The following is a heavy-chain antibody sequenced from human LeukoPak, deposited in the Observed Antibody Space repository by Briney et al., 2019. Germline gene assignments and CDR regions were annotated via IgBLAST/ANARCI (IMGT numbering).Heavy chain of an antibody. D-gene: IGHD2-15*01. J-gene: IGHJ5*02. V-gene: IGHV1-69*13. CDR3: ARDRGGSHP. CDR1: GYTFTSYG. CDR2: IIPIFGTA. Sequence: SVKVSXKASGYTFTSYGISWVRQAPGQGLEWMGGIIPIFGTANYAQKFQGRVTITADESTSTAYMELSSLRSEDAAVYYCARDRGGSHPWGQGTLVTVSS.